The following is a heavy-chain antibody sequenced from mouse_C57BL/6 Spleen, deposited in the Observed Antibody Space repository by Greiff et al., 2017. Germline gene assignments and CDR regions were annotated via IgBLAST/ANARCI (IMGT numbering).Heavy chain of an antibody. CDR3: TREGYSNYRAMDY. Sequence: VQGVESGAELVRPGASVTLSCKASGYTFTDYEMHWVKQTPVHGLEWIGAIDPETGGTAYNQKFKGKAILTADKSSSTAYMELRSLTSEDSAVYYCTREGYSNYRAMDYWGQGTSVTVSS. V-gene: IGHV1-15*01. D-gene: IGHD2-5*01. CDR1: GYTFTDYE. CDR2: IDPETGGT. J-gene: IGHJ4*01.